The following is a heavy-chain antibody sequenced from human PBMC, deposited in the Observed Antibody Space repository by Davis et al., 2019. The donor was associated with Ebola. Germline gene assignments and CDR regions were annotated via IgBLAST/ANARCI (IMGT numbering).Heavy chain of an antibody. Sequence: MPSETLSLTCAVSGGSISSSNWWSWVRQPPGKGLEWIGEIYHSGSTNYNPSLKRRVTISVDKSKNQFSLKLSSVTAADTAVYYCAREIGNTILRRYGMDVWGQGTTVTVSS. D-gene: IGHD5-24*01. CDR1: GGSISSSNW. J-gene: IGHJ6*02. CDR2: IYHSGST. V-gene: IGHV4-4*02. CDR3: AREIGNTILRRYGMDV.